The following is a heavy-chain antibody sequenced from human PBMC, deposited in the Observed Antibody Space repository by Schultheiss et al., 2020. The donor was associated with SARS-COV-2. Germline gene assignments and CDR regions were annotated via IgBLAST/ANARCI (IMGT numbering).Heavy chain of an antibody. CDR2: INSDGSST. CDR1: GFTVSSNY. Sequence: GGSLRLSCAASGFTVSSNYMSWVRQAPGKGLVWVSRINSDGSSTSYADSVKGRFTISRDNAKNSLYLQMNSLRAEDTAVYYCASSLNYYYYGMDVWGQGTTVTVSS. V-gene: IGHV3-74*01. CDR3: ASSLNYYYYGMDV. J-gene: IGHJ6*02.